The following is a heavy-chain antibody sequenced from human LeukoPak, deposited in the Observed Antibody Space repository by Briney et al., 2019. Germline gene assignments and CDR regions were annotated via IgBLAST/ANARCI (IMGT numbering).Heavy chain of an antibody. V-gene: IGHV4-34*01. Sequence: SETLSLTCAVYGGSFSGYYWSWIRQPPGKGLECMGEINHSGSTNYNPSLKSRVTISVDTSKNQFSLKLSSVTAADTAVYYCARFWSGYYSYYFDYWGQGTLVTVSS. J-gene: IGHJ4*02. CDR1: GGSFSGYY. CDR3: ARFWSGYYSYYFDY. D-gene: IGHD3-3*01. CDR2: INHSGST.